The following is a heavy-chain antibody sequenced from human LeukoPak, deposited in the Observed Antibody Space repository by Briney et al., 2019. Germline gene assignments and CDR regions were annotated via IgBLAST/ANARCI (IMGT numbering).Heavy chain of an antibody. CDR3: ARGAVLWFGELLFPEDWFDP. V-gene: IGHV4-4*07. CDR1: GGSISSYY. CDR2: IYTSGST. D-gene: IGHD3-10*01. J-gene: IGHJ5*02. Sequence: SETLSLTCTVSGGSISSYYGSWIRQPAGKGLEWIGRIYTSGSTNYNPSLKSRVTMSVDTSKNQFSLKLSSVTAADTAVYYCARGAVLWFGELLFPEDWFDPWGQGTLVTVSS.